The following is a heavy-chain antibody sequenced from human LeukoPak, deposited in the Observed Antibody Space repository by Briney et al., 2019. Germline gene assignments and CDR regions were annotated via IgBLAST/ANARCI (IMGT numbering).Heavy chain of an antibody. CDR2: ISWNSGSI. D-gene: IGHD3-22*01. CDR3: AKDPQARVKGGNYDSSGYYYSYFDY. Sequence: GGSLRLSCAASGFTFDDYAMHWVRQAPGKGLEWVSGISWNSGSIGYADSVKGRFTISRDNAKNSLNLQMNSLRAKDTALYYCAKDPQARVKGGNYDSSGYYYSYFDYWGQGTLVTVSS. V-gene: IGHV3-9*01. CDR1: GFTFDDYA. J-gene: IGHJ4*02.